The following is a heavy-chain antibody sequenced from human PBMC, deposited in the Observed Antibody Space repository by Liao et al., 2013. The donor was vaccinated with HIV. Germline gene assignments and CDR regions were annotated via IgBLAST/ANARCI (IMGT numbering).Heavy chain of an antibody. CDR1: GGSISSYY. CDR2: IYYSGIT. Sequence: QVQLQESGPGLVKPSETLSLTCTVSGGSISSYYWSWVRQPPGKGLEWIGYIYYSGITNYNPSLKGRLTISVDTSKNQFSLKLSSVTAADTAVYYCARDPILWFGYDLWGRGTLVTVSS. D-gene: IGHD3-10*01. V-gene: IGHV4-59*01. J-gene: IGHJ2*01. CDR3: ARDPILWFGYDL.